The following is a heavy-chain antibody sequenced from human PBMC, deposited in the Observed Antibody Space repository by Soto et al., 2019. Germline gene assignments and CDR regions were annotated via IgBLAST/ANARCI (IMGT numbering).Heavy chain of an antibody. Sequence: QVQLVQSGAEMKKPGSSVKVSCKASGGTFSSYAISWVRQAPGQGLEWMGGIIPIFGTANYAQKFQGRVTITADESTSTAYMELSSLRSEDTAVYYCARDRDGSSDYYSPSMANYYYGMDVLGQGTTVTVSS. D-gene: IGHD3-22*01. V-gene: IGHV1-69*01. CDR2: IIPIFGTA. CDR3: ARDRDGSSDYYSPSMANYYYGMDV. CDR1: GGTFSSYA. J-gene: IGHJ6*02.